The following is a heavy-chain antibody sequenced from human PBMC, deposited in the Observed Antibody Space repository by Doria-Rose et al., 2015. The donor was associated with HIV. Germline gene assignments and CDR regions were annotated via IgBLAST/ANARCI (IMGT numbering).Heavy chain of an antibody. CDR2: TYYTGTS. V-gene: IGHV4-31*03. J-gene: IGHJ4*02. Sequence: LVKPSETLSLTCSVSGASVRSRGYYWNWIRQVPGKGLESLGYTYYTGTSDYSPSLKSRLNMAVDTSKNQFSLKLSFVTVADTAVYYCARMGSYRELDYWGQGARGIGSA. D-gene: IGHD3-3*01. CDR1: GASVRSRGYY. CDR3: ARMGSYRELDY.